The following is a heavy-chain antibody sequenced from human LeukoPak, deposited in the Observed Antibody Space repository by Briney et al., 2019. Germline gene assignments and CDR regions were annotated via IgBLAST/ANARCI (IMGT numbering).Heavy chain of an antibody. CDR1: GYTFTGYY. J-gene: IGHJ3*02. CDR2: INPNSGGT. D-gene: IGHD2-2*01. Sequence: ASVKVSCKASGYTFTGYYMHWVRQAPGQGLEWMGWINPNSGGTNYAQKFQGRVTMTRDTSISTAYMELSRLRSDDTAVYYCARYLGYCSSTSCYDAFDIWGQGTMVTVSS. V-gene: IGHV1-2*02. CDR3: ARYLGYCSSTSCYDAFDI.